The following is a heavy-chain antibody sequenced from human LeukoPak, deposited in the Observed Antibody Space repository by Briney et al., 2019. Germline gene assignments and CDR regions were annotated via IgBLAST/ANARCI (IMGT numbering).Heavy chain of an antibody. Sequence: SETLSLTCTVSGGSINSSIYYLGWIRQPPGEGLEWLGINYYSGNTYYNPSLKSRVTISIDTSKNQFSLQRNSLSAAHTAIYYSASRVRWNYYFDDWGQGTLVTVSA. CDR1: GGSINSSIYY. V-gene: IGHV4-39*01. CDR3: ASRVRWNYYFDD. CDR2: NYYSGNT. D-gene: IGHD1-1*01. J-gene: IGHJ4*02.